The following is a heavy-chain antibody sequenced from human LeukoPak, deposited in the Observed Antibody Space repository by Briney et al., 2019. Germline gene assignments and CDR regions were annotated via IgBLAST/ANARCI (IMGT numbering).Heavy chain of an antibody. CDR3: ARDPSDDQAFDY. CDR1: GGSVSSGSYY. Sequence: PSETLSLTCTVSGGSVSSGSYYWRWIRQPPGKGLEWIGYIYYSGSTNYNPSLKSRVTVSVDTSKNQFSLKLSSVTAADTAVYYCARDPSDDQAFDYWGQGTLVTVSS. V-gene: IGHV4-61*01. CDR2: IYYSGST. J-gene: IGHJ4*02.